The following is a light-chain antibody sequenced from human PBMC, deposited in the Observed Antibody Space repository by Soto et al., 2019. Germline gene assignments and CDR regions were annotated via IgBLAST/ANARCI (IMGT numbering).Light chain of an antibody. V-gene: IGKV1-5*01. CDR1: QNINTS. Sequence: DIQLTQSPSTLSASVGDSVTMTCRASQNINTSLAWYQHKPGKAPTLLMFDVSNLESGVPSRFSGSGSGTEFTLTISSLHSDDFATYYCQQYDYSRTFGQGTKVDIK. J-gene: IGKJ1*01. CDR3: QQYDYSRT. CDR2: DVS.